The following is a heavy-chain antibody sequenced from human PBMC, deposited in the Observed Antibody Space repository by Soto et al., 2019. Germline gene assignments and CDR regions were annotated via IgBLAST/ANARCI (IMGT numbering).Heavy chain of an antibody. J-gene: IGHJ6*02. CDR2: INAGNGNT. D-gene: IGHD3-10*01. CDR3: AGGDGTGRYYYGMDV. Sequence: QVQLVQSGAEEKKPGASVKVSCKASGYTFTSYAMHWVRQAPGQRLEWMGWINAGNGNTKYSQKFQGRVTITRDTSASTAYRELSGLRSEDTAVYYCAGGDGTGRYYYGMDVWGQGTTVTVSS. V-gene: IGHV1-3*05. CDR1: GYTFTSYA.